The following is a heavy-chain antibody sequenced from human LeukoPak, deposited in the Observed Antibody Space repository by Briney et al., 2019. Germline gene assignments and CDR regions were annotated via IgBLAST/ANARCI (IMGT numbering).Heavy chain of an antibody. D-gene: IGHD6-13*01. CDR1: GGTFSSSA. CDR3: ARRVSYSSSWYGRQGYFDY. J-gene: IGHJ4*02. CDR2: MMPIFVTA. Sequence: SVKVSCKASGGTFSSSAVSWVREAPGQGLGWMGGMMPIFVTANYAQKLQGRVTITADESTSTAYMELSSLRSEDTAVYYCARRVSYSSSWYGRQGYFDYWGQGTLVTVSS. V-gene: IGHV1-69*13.